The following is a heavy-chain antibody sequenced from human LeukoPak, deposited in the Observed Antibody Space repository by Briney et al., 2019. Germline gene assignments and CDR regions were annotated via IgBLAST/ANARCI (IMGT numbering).Heavy chain of an antibody. CDR3: TRVNLRGSQYNWFDP. D-gene: IGHD1-26*01. J-gene: IGHJ5*02. CDR1: GGTLNSHI. Sequence: SVKVSCKTSGGTLNSHIFSWVRQAPGQGLEWMGKITPIIDTAKYSQKFRGRVTITADKSTTTVYMELSSLKSGDTAVYYCTRVNLRGSQYNWFDPWGQGTLVTVSS. CDR2: ITPIIDTA. V-gene: IGHV1-69*08.